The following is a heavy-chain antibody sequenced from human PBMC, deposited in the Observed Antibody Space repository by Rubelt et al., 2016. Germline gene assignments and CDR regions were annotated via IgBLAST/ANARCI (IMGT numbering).Heavy chain of an antibody. CDR3: ARDGGGYHRPHYGMDV. CDR2: IYHSGST. D-gene: IGHD1-26*01. J-gene: IGHJ6*02. V-gene: IGHV4-4*02. Sequence: GKGLEWIGEIYHSGSTNYNPSLKSRVTISVDTSKNQFSLKLSSVTAADTAVYYCARDGGGYHRPHYGMDVWGQGTTVTASS.